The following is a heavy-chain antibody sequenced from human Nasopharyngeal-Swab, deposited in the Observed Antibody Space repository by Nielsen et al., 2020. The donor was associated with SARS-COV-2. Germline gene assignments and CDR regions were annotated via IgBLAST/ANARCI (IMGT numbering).Heavy chain of an antibody. CDR2: IYYSGST. Sequence: SETLSLTCAVYGDSVSSSNWWGWVRQPPGKGLEWIGYIYYSGSTNYNPSLKSRVTISVDTSKNQFSLKLSSVTAADTAVYYCARDSRSGWLYWGQGTLVTVSS. V-gene: IGHV4-61*01. CDR1: GDSVSSSNW. J-gene: IGHJ4*02. D-gene: IGHD6-19*01. CDR3: ARDSRSGWLY.